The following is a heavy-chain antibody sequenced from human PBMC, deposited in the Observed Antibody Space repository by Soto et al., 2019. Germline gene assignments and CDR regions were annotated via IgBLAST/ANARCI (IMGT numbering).Heavy chain of an antibody. CDR3: TTDRSKIDYYYYGMDV. CDR1: GFTFSNAW. CDR2: IKSKTGGGTT. V-gene: IGHV3-15*01. Sequence: GGSLRLSCAASGFTFSNAWMSWVRQAPGKGLEWVGRIKSKTGGGTTDYAAPVKGRFTISRDDSKNTLYLQMNSLKTEDTAVYYCTTDRSKIDYYYYGMDVWGQGTTVTVSS. D-gene: IGHD4-4*01. J-gene: IGHJ6*02.